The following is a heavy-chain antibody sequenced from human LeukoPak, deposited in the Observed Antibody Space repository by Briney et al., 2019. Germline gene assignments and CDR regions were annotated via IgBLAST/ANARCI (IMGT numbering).Heavy chain of an antibody. CDR2: ISWNGGTL. Sequence: PGGSLRLSCAASGFTFSSYAMSWVRQAPGKGLEWVAGISWNGGTLGYADSVQGRFTISRDFAKNSLLLQMSSLKFEDSALYYCAKDGGLDRYGYNSLDYWGQGTLVTVSS. D-gene: IGHD5-24*01. CDR3: AKDGGLDRYGYNSLDY. J-gene: IGHJ4*02. V-gene: IGHV3-9*01. CDR1: GFTFSSYA.